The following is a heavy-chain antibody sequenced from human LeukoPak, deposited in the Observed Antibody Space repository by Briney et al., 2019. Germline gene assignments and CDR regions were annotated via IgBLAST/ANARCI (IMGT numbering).Heavy chain of an antibody. J-gene: IGHJ4*02. CDR3: ARLGYYYDSSGYRDY. D-gene: IGHD3-22*01. Sequence: SETLPLTCAVYGGSFSGYYWSWIRQPPGKGLEWIGGINHSGSTNYNPSLKSRVTISVDTSKNQFSLKLSSVTAADTAVYYCARLGYYYDSSGYRDYWGQGTLVTVSS. CDR2: INHSGST. V-gene: IGHV4-34*01. CDR1: GGSFSGYY.